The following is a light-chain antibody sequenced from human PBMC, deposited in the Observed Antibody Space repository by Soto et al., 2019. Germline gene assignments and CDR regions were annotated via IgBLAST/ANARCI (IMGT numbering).Light chain of an antibody. J-gene: IGLJ3*02. Sequence: QTVVTQEPSLTVSPGETVTLTCASSTGAVTSAYYPNWFQQKPGQAPRPLIYRTTNKHSWTPARFSGSLLGGKAALTLSGVRPEDEATYYCLFYYGGAWVFGGGTKLTVL. CDR2: RTT. CDR3: LFYYGGAWV. CDR1: TGAVTSAYY. V-gene: IGLV7-43*01.